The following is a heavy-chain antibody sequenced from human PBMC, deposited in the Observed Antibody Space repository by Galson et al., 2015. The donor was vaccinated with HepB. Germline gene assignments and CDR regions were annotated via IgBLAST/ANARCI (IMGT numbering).Heavy chain of an antibody. Sequence: SVKVSCKVSGYTLTELSMHWVRQAPGKGLEWMGGFDPEDGETIYAQKFQGRVTMTEDTSTDTAYMELSSLRSEDTAVYYCATVSCGGDCYLSGGYFQHWGQGTLVTVSS. D-gene: IGHD2-21*02. V-gene: IGHV1-24*01. J-gene: IGHJ1*01. CDR1: GYTLTELS. CDR2: FDPEDGET. CDR3: ATVSCGGDCYLSGGYFQH.